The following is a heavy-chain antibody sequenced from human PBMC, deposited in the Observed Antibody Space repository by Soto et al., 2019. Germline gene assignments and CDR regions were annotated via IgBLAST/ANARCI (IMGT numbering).Heavy chain of an antibody. CDR1: GGSISSGGFC. Sequence: TSETLSLTCTVSGGSISSGGFCWSWIRQHPERGLEWIGDIYYSGSTYYNASLMSRISISMDTSKDQFSLKLNSVTAADTAVYSCARGGPKPKNSFDSWGQGTLVNVSS. CDR2: IYYSGST. CDR3: ARGGPKPKNSFDS. J-gene: IGHJ4*02. V-gene: IGHV4-31*03.